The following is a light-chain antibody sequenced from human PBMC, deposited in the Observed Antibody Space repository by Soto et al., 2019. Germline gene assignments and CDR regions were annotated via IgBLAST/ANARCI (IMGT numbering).Light chain of an antibody. CDR2: GAS. CDR3: QQYGGSPYT. CDR1: QSVRSNY. V-gene: IGKV3-20*01. J-gene: IGKJ2*01. Sequence: EIVLTQSPGTLSLSPGERATLSCRASQSVRSNYLAWYQQKPGQAPRLLIYGASSRATGIPDRFSGTGSGKDFTLTNSRLEPEDFAVYYCQQYGGSPYTFGQGTKLKIK.